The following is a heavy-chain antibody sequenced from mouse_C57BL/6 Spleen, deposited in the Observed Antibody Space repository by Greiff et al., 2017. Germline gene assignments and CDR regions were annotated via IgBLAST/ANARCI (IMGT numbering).Heavy chain of an antibody. D-gene: IGHD1-1*01. CDR3: ARPSSGLYFDV. CDR2: INPNNGGT. CDR1: GYTFTDYN. V-gene: IGHV1-22*01. Sequence: VQLQQPGPELVKPGASVKMSCKASGYTFTDYNMHWVKQSHGKSLEWIGYINPNNGGTSYNQKFKGKATLTVNTSSSTAYMELRSLTSEDSAVCYCARPSSGLYFDVWGTGTTLTVSS. J-gene: IGHJ1*03.